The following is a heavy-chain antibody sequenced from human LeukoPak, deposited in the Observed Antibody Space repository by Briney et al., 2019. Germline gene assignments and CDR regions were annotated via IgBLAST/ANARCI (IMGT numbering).Heavy chain of an antibody. CDR3: ARLSTVTTSFDY. J-gene: IGHJ4*02. Sequence: AETLSLTCTVSGGSISSYYCSWIRQHAGKGLECIGRIYTSGTTHYNPSLKSRVTMSVDTSKNQFSPKLSSVTAADTAVYYCARLSTVTTSFDYWGQGTLVTVSS. V-gene: IGHV4-4*07. CDR1: GGSISSYY. D-gene: IGHD4-17*01. CDR2: IYTSGTT.